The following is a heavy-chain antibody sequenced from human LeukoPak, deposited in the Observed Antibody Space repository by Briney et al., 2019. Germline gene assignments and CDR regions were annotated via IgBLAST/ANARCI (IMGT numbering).Heavy chain of an antibody. D-gene: IGHD2/OR15-2a*01. CDR1: GDSIRSSIYY. V-gene: IGHV4-39*01. CDR2: VYYDGSA. J-gene: IGHJ4*02. CDR3: ARSPSLLRTLDY. Sequence: PSETLSLTCGVSGDSIRSSIYYWGWLRQPPGKGLEWIGSVYYDGSAYYNPSLKSRVTISVDTSKNQLSLQLNSVTPEDTAVYYCARSPSLLRTLDYWGQGTLVTVSS.